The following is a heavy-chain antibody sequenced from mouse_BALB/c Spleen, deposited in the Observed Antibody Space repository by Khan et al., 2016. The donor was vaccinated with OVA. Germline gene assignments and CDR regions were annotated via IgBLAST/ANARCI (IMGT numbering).Heavy chain of an antibody. D-gene: IGHD2-3*01. CDR2: IDPENGNT. CDR3: SGDGYSPWFGY. CDR1: GFNIKDYY. J-gene: IGHJ3*01. V-gene: IGHV14-1*02. Sequence: VQLQQSGAELVRPGASVNLSCKASGFNIKDYYMHWVKQRPEQGLEWIGWIDPENGNTIYDPKFQGKANITSDTSSNTAYLQLSSLTSEDTAVYCWSGDGYSPWFGYRGQGTLVTVS.